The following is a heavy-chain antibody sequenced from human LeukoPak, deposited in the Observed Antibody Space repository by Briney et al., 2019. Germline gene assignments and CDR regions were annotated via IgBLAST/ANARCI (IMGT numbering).Heavy chain of an antibody. CDR3: ARGESFAFDV. CDR1: GFIFSSYD. CDR2: ISCAGDRT. V-gene: IGHV3-23*01. J-gene: IGHJ3*01. Sequence: GGSLRLSCVGSGFIFSSYDMGWVRQAPGKGLEWVSSISCAGDRTYYEDSVKGRFTISRDNSRNTMYLQMNSLRAEDTAVYYCARGESFAFDVWGQGTMVTVSS.